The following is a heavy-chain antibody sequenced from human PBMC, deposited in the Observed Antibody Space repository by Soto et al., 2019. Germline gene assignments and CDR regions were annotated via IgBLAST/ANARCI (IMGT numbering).Heavy chain of an antibody. CDR1: GGSFSGYY. CDR3: ARTWDI. V-gene: IGHV4-34*01. CDR2: INHSGST. Sequence: QVQLQQWGAGLLKPSETLSLTCAVYGGSFSGYYWSWIRQPPGKGLEWIGEINHSGSTNYNPSHKSRVTISVDTSKNQFSLKLRSVTAADTAVYYCARTWDIWGQGTLVTVSS. D-gene: IGHD1-26*01. J-gene: IGHJ4*02.